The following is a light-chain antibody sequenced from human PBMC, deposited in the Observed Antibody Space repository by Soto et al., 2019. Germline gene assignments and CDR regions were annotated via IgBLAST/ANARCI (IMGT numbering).Light chain of an antibody. Sequence: DIQMTQSPPTLSASVGDRVTITCRASQSISSWLAWYQQRPGKAPNLLIYDVSSLESGVPSRFSGSESGTEFTLTISSLQPDDSATYYCQQYTNYPWTFGQGTKVEIK. V-gene: IGKV1-5*01. CDR3: QQYTNYPWT. J-gene: IGKJ1*01. CDR1: QSISSW. CDR2: DVS.